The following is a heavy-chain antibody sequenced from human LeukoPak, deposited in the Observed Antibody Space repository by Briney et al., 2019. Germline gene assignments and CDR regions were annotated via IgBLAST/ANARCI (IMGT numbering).Heavy chain of an antibody. D-gene: IGHD4/OR15-4a*01. Sequence: GGSLRLSCAASGFTFSSYWMHWVRQAPGKGLVWVSRMNRDGSRTNCADSVKGRFTISRDNAKNTLYLQMNSLRAEDTAVYHCTFSSYGDHVGVDAFDIWGQGTMVTVSS. CDR1: GFTFSSYW. CDR3: TFSSYGDHVGVDAFDI. J-gene: IGHJ3*02. V-gene: IGHV3-74*01. CDR2: MNRDGSRT.